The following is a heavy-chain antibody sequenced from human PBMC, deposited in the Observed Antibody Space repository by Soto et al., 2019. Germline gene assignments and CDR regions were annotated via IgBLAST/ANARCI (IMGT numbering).Heavy chain of an antibody. CDR2: IWYDGSNK. CDR1: GFTFSSYG. Sequence: QEQLVESGGGVVQPGRSLRLSCAASGFTFSSYGMHWVRQAPGKGLEWVAVIWYDGSNKYYADSVKGRFTISRDNSKNTLYLKMNSLRAEDTAVYYCARSPYGSGLNWFDPWGQGTLVTVSS. J-gene: IGHJ5*02. D-gene: IGHD3-10*01. CDR3: ARSPYGSGLNWFDP. V-gene: IGHV3-33*01.